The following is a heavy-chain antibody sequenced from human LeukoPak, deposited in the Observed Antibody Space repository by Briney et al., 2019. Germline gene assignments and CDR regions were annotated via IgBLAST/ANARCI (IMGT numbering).Heavy chain of an antibody. D-gene: IGHD6-19*01. CDR2: ISWNSGGI. CDR1: GFTFDDYA. CDR3: AKDSRAVAELPDAFDI. J-gene: IGHJ3*02. Sequence: GRSLRLSCAASGFTFDDYAMHWVRQAPGKGLEWVSGISWNSGGIGYADSVKGRFTISRDNAKNSLYLQMNSLRAEDTALYYCAKDSRAVAELPDAFDIWGQGTMVTVSS. V-gene: IGHV3-9*01.